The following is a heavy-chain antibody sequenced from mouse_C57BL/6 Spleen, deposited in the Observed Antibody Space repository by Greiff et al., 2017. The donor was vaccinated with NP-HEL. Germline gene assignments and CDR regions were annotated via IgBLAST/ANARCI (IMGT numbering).Heavy chain of an antibody. V-gene: IGHV1-63*01. CDR3: ARSGDGYSFAY. J-gene: IGHJ3*01. CDR2: IYPGGGYT. D-gene: IGHD2-3*01. Sequence: QVQLKESGAELVRPGTSVKMSCKASGYTFTNYWIGWAKQRPGHGLEWIGDIYPGGGYTNYNEKFKGKATLTADKSSSTAYMQFSSLTSEDYAIYYCARSGDGYSFAYWGQGTLVTVSA. CDR1: GYTFTNYW.